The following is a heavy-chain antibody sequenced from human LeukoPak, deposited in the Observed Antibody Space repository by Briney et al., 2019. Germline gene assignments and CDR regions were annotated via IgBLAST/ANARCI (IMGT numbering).Heavy chain of an antibody. D-gene: IGHD5-12*01. J-gene: IGHJ4*02. CDR2: VNPNGSYT. V-gene: IGHV3-74*01. Sequence: GGSLRLSCAASGFTFSSYWMSWVRQAPGKGLVWVSRVNPNGSYTTYADSVKGRFTISRDNAKNTLYQQMNSLRVEDTALYYCARGLIYSGYVSSFDSWGQGILVTVSS. CDR1: GFTFSSYW. CDR3: ARGLIYSGYVSSFDS.